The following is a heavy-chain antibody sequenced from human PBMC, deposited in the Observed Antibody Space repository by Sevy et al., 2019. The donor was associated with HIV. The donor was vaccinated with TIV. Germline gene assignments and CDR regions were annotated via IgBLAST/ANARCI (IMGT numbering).Heavy chain of an antibody. Sequence: GGSLRLSCAASGFTFSSYWMHWVRQAPGKGLGWVARINSDGSSTSYADSVKGRFTISRDNAKNTLYLQMNSLRAEDTAVYYCERMGDWGAFGYWGQGTLVTVSS. CDR2: INSDGSST. V-gene: IGHV3-74*01. J-gene: IGHJ4*02. CDR1: GFTFSSYW. CDR3: ERMGDWGAFGY. D-gene: IGHD3-16*01.